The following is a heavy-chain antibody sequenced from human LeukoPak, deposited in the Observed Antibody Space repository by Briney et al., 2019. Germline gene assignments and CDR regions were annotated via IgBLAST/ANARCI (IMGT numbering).Heavy chain of an antibody. CDR1: GFIFNNYW. V-gene: IGHV3-74*01. Sequence: PGGSLRLSCAASGFIFNNYWMHWVRQGPGKGLMWISRINSGGTITGYADSVKGRFTISRDNAKNTLYLQMNSLRADDTALYYCARASAAGLLHDYWGQGTLVTVSS. CDR3: ARASAAGLLHDY. D-gene: IGHD6-13*01. J-gene: IGHJ4*02. CDR2: INSGGTIT.